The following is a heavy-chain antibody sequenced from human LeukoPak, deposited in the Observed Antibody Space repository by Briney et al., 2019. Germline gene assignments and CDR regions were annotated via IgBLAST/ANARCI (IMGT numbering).Heavy chain of an antibody. J-gene: IGHJ6*03. CDR3: ARESCSSTSCYYYYYYMDV. Sequence: GASVKVSCKVSGYTLTELSMHWVRQAPGKGLEWMGGFDPEDGETIYAQKFQGRVTMTEDTSTDTAYMELSSLRSEDTAVYYCARESCSSTSCYYYYYYMDVWGKGTTVTVSS. V-gene: IGHV1-24*01. CDR2: FDPEDGET. D-gene: IGHD2-2*01. CDR1: GYTLTELS.